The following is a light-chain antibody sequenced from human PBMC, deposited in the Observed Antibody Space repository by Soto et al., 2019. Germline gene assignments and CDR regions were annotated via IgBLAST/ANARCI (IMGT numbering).Light chain of an antibody. CDR2: GNS. CDR1: SSNIGAGYD. V-gene: IGLV1-40*01. CDR3: QSYDSRLSGSKVV. Sequence: QSVLTQPPSVSGAPGQRVTISCTGSSSNIGAGYDVHWYQQLPGTAPKLLIYGNSNRPSGVPDRFSGSKSGTSASLAITGLQAEDEADYYCQSYDSRLSGSKVVFGGGTKLTVL. J-gene: IGLJ2*01.